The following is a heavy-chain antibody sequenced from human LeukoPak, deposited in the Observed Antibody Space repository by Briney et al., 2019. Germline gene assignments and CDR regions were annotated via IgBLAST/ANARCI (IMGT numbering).Heavy chain of an antibody. D-gene: IGHD3-22*01. CDR3: ARDRFGTYYYDSSGYYFGPRYYYYYGMDV. V-gene: IGHV6-1*01. CDR1: GDSVSSNSAA. CDR2: TYYRSKLYN. J-gene: IGHJ6*02. Sequence: SQTLSLTCAISGDSVSSNSAAWNWIRQSPSRGLEWLGRTYYRSKLYNDYAVSVKSRITINPDTSKNQFSLQLNSVTPEHTAVYYCARDRFGTYYYDSSGYYFGPRYYYYYGMDVWGQGTTVTVSS.